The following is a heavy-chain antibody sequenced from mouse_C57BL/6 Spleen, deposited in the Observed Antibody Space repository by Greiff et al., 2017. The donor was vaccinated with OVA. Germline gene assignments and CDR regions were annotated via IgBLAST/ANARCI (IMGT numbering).Heavy chain of an antibody. CDR1: GFTFSSYA. J-gene: IGHJ1*03. V-gene: IGHV5-4*03. CDR2: ISAGGSYT. Sequence: EVKLMESGGGLVKPGGSLKLSCAASGFTFSSYAMSWVRQTPEKRLEWVATISAGGSYTYYPDNVKGRFTLSRDNAKNNLYLQMSHLKSEDTAMYYCARSTTSRGYFDVWGTGTTVTVSS. CDR3: ARSTTSRGYFDV. D-gene: IGHD1-1*01.